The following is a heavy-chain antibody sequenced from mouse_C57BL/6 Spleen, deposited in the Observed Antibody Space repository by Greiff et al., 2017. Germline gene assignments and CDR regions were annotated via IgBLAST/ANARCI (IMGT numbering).Heavy chain of an antibody. V-gene: IGHV5-4*01. CDR3: ARGEGNYYGSSYGYFDV. CDR2: ISDGGSYT. D-gene: IGHD1-1*01. CDR1: GFTFSSYA. Sequence: EVQGVESGGGLVKPGGSLKLSCAASGFTFSSYAMSWVRQTPEKRLEWVATISDGGSYTYYPDNVKGRFPISRDNAKNNLYLQMSHLKSEDTAMYYCARGEGNYYGSSYGYFDVWGTGTTVTVSS. J-gene: IGHJ1*03.